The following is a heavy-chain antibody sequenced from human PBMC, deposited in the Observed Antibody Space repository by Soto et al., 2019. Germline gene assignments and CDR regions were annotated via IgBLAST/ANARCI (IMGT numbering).Heavy chain of an antibody. CDR3: AREASGWYYFAN. J-gene: IGHJ4*02. D-gene: IGHD6-19*01. V-gene: IGHV1-18*01. CDR1: GYTFTSYD. Sequence: QVQLVQSGAEVKKPGASLKVSCKASGYTFTSYDISWVRQAPGQGLEWMGWISAYNGNTNYAQKLQGRVTMTTDTSTSTAYMELRSLRPDDTAVDYWAREASGWYYFANWGPGALITVSS. CDR2: ISAYNGNT.